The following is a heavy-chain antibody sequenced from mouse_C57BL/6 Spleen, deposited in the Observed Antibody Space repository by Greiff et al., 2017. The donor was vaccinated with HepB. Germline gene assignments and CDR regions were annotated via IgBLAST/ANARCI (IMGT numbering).Heavy chain of an antibody. CDR3: ARQAETGTSFDY. CDR2: ISSGGSYT. D-gene: IGHD4-1*01. CDR1: GFTFSSYG. Sequence: EVKVVESGGDLVKPGGSLKLSCAASGFTFSSYGMSWVRQTPDKRLEWVATISSGGSYTYYPDSVKGRFTISRDNAKNTLYLQMSSLKSEDTAMYYCARQAETGTSFDYWGQGTTLTVSS. V-gene: IGHV5-6*01. J-gene: IGHJ2*01.